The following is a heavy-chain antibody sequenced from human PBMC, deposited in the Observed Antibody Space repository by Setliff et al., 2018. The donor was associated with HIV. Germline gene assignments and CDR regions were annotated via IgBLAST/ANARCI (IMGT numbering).Heavy chain of an antibody. J-gene: IGHJ6*02. Sequence: GASVKVSCKASGYTFTGYGISWVRQAPGQGLEWMGWISAYNGNTNYAQKLQGRVTMTTDTSTSTAYMELRSLRSDDTAVYFCARLGSGWSDSYYYAMDVWGQGTTVTVSS. CDR3: ARLGSGWSDSYYYAMDV. D-gene: IGHD6-19*01. CDR2: ISAYNGNT. V-gene: IGHV1-18*01. CDR1: GYTFTGYG.